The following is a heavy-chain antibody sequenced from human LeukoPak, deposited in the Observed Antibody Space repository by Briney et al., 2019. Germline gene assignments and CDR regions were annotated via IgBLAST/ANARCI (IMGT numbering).Heavy chain of an antibody. CDR1: GYTLDELL. CDR2: FDPENGEY. V-gene: IGHV1-24*01. CDR3: ARTIRAGASDI. Sequence: ASVKVPCKVSGYTLDELLMHWVRQSPGKGLEWMGGFDPENGEYVYAQKFKGRVTMTEDTSTNTAYLELGSLRYDDTAKYYCARTIRAGASDIWGQGTLVTVSS. J-gene: IGHJ4*02. D-gene: IGHD1-1*01.